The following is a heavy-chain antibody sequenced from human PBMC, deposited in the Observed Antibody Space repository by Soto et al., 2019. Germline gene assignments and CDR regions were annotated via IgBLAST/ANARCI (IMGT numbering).Heavy chain of an antibody. CDR2: ISAYNGDT. D-gene: IGHD4-17*01. CDR1: GYTFTNYI. Sequence: QVQLVQSGAEVKKPGASVKVSCKASGYTFTNYIISWVRQAPGQGLEWMGWISAYNGDTNYAQKLQDRVTLTTDTSTSTADMELRGLRSDDTAVYYCARAHDYGGNSHYWGQGTLVTVSS. V-gene: IGHV1-18*01. CDR3: ARAHDYGGNSHY. J-gene: IGHJ4*02.